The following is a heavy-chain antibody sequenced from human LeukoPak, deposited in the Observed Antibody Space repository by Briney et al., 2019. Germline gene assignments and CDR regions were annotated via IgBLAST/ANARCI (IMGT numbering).Heavy chain of an antibody. D-gene: IGHD1-7*01. CDR2: IYYSGST. CDR1: GGSISSYY. Sequence: SETLSLTCTVSGGSISSYYWSWIRQPPGKGLEWIGYIYYSGSTKYNASLKSRVIISVDASKTQYSLKLNSVTAADTAVYYCARGSRELYYCDYWGQGTLVTVSS. J-gene: IGHJ4*02. CDR3: ARGSRELYYCDY. V-gene: IGHV4-59*01.